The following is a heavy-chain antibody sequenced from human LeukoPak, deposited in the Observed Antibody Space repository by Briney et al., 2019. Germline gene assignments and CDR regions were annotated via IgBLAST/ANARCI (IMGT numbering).Heavy chain of an antibody. CDR2: ISSSGSTI. V-gene: IGHV3-11*01. CDR1: GFTFSDYY. CDR3: ARDKNPEGYYDSSGYYDY. Sequence: GGSLRLSCAASGFTFSDYYMSWLRQAPGKGLEWVSYISSSGSTIYYADSVKGRFTISRDNAKNSLYLQMNSLRAEDTAVYYCARDKNPEGYYDSSGYYDYWGQGTLVTVSS. D-gene: IGHD3-22*01. J-gene: IGHJ4*02.